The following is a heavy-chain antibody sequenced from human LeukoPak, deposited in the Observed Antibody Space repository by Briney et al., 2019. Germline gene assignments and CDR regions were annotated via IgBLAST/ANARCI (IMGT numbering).Heavy chain of an antibody. Sequence: DPSETLSLTCTVSGGSISSGDYSWSWIRQPPGKGLEWIGEINHSGSTNYNPSLKSRVTISVDTSKNQFSLKLSSVTAADTAVYYCARGRRSSLPGLHAFDIWGQGTMVTVSS. V-gene: IGHV4-39*07. J-gene: IGHJ3*02. CDR1: GGSISSGDYS. D-gene: IGHD6-6*01. CDR3: ARGRRSSLPGLHAFDI. CDR2: INHSGST.